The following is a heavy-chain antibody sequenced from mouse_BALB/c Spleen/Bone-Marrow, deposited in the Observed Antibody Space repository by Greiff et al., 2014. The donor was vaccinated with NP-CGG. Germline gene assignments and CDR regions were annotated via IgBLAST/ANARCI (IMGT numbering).Heavy chain of an antibody. CDR2: IAPGSGST. CDR1: GYTFTNYW. V-gene: IGHV1S41*01. CDR3: ARERYGYDGWYFDV. Sequence: DLVKPGASVKLSCKTSGYTFTNYWINWIKQRPGQGLEWLGRIAPGSGSTYYNEMFKVKAPLTVDTSSSTAYIQLSSQSSEDSAVYFCARERYGYDGWYFDVWGAGTTVTVSS. D-gene: IGHD2-2*01. J-gene: IGHJ1*01.